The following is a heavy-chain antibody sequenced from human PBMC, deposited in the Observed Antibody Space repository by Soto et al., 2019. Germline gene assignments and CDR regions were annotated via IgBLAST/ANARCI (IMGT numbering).Heavy chain of an antibody. CDR3: AKEPLLTTTPYYYYYGMDV. Sequence: EVQLLESGGGLVQPGGSLRLSCAASGFTFSSYAMSWVRQAPGKGLEWVSAISGSGSSTYYADSVKGRFTISRDNSKNTLYLQMNSLRAEDTAVYYCAKEPLLTTTPYYYYYGMDVWGQGTTVTVSS. CDR2: ISGSGSST. V-gene: IGHV3-23*01. J-gene: IGHJ6*02. D-gene: IGHD2-21*01. CDR1: GFTFSSYA.